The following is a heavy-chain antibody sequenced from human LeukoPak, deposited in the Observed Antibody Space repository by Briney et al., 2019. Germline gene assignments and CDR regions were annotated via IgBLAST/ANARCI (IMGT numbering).Heavy chain of an antibody. CDR1: GFTFSSYT. CDR3: SVVPAAIRLRYFDY. Sequence: GGSLRLSCAASGFTFSSYTVHWVRQAPGKGLEWVAVISYDGSNKNYADSVKGRFTISRDNSKSTLYLQMNSLRAEDTAVYYCSVVPAAIRLRYFDYWGQGTLVTVSS. J-gene: IGHJ4*02. V-gene: IGHV3-30-3*01. CDR2: ISYDGSNK. D-gene: IGHD2-2*01.